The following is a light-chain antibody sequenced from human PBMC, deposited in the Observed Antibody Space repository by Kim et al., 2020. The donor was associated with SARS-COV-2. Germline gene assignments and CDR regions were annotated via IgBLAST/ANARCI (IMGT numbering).Light chain of an antibody. Sequence: EIVMTQSPATLSVSPGERATLSCRASQSVGSNVAWYQQKPGQAPRLLIYGASTRATDIPARFSGSGSGTEFTLTISSLQPEDFATYFCLQHNTYPITFGQGTRLEIK. CDR3: LQHNTYPIT. V-gene: IGKV3-15*01. CDR1: QSVGSN. CDR2: GAS. J-gene: IGKJ5*01.